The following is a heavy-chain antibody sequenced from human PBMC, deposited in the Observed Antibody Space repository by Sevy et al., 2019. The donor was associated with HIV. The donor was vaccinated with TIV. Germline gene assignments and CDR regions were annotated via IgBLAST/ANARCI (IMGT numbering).Heavy chain of an antibody. CDR1: GVTFNSAW. Sequence: GGSLRLSCAASGVTFNSAWMSWVRQAPGKGLEWVGRFKSNTDGVTTDYAAPVKGRFTISRDDSKNTLYLQMNSLKTEDTAVYYCTTIDSCYDCSGQLYYFDYWGQGTLVTVSS. CDR2: FKSNTDGVTT. D-gene: IGHD3-22*01. J-gene: IGHJ4*02. V-gene: IGHV3-15*01. CDR3: TTIDSCYDCSGQLYYFDY.